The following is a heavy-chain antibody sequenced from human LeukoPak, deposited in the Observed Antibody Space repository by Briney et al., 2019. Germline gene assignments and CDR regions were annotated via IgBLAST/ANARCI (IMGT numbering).Heavy chain of an antibody. CDR1: GFTFSDTW. CDR2: IQSKADGGTP. J-gene: IGHJ4*02. Sequence: PGGSLRLSCAARGFTFSDTWMSWVRQSPGQGLEWVGRIQSKADGGTPACAVPVKGRFIISRDDSKNTVYLQMDSLKIEDTGVYYCTTVYYWGQGTVVTVAS. CDR3: TTVYY. V-gene: IGHV3-15*01.